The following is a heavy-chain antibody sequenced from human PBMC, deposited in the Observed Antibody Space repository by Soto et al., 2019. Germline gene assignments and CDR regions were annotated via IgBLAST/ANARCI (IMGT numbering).Heavy chain of an antibody. CDR3: AKAIPERYFYYYGMDV. CDR2: ISYDGSNK. Sequence: GGSLRLSCAASGFTFSSYGMHWVRQAPGKGLEWVAVISYDGSNKYYADSVKGRFTISRDNSKNTLYLQMNSLRAEDTAVYYCAKAIPERYFYYYGMDVWGQGTTVTVS. D-gene: IGHD1-26*01. V-gene: IGHV3-30*18. J-gene: IGHJ6*02. CDR1: GFTFSSYG.